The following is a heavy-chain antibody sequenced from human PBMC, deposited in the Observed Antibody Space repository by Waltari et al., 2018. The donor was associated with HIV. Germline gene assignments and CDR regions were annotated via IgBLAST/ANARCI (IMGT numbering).Heavy chain of an antibody. CDR2: IYYTGNT. CDR3: VAQDYSDSVDW. CDR1: GGSISSHVYH. D-gene: IGHD4-17*01. V-gene: IGHV4-39*07. J-gene: IGHJ4*02. Sequence: QLRLQESGPRLVKPSETLSLTCSVPGGSISSHVYHWGWIRQSPGKGLEWIGSIYYTGNTYYKPSLKRRVTISIDTSKNQFSLRLTSVTAADTAIYYCVAQDYSDSVDWWGQGTLVTVFS.